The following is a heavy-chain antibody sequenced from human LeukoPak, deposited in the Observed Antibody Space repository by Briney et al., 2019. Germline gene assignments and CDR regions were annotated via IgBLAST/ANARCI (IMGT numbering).Heavy chain of an antibody. Sequence: SGPTLVNPTQTLTLTCTFSGFSLSTSGMCVSWIRQPPGKALEWLARIDWDDDKYYSTSLKTRLTISKDTSKNQVVLTMTSMDPVDTATYYCARITPAGRQLDYWGQGTLVTVSS. V-gene: IGHV2-70*11. J-gene: IGHJ4*02. D-gene: IGHD6-13*01. CDR3: ARITPAGRQLDY. CDR2: IDWDDDK. CDR1: GFSLSTSGMC.